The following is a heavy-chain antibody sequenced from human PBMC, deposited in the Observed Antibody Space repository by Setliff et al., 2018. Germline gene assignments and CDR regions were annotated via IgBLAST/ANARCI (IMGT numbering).Heavy chain of an antibody. CDR3: ARDPHYDPTYSLPGHAFDF. D-gene: IGHD3-22*01. J-gene: IGHJ3*01. Sequence: SETLSLTCSVSGGSISSGSYYWGWIRQSPGKGLEWIGSMYYSGSTYYNPSLKGRVTLSVDTTKNQLSLKLTSMTAADTAVYFCARDPHYDPTYSLPGHAFDFWGQGIMVTVS. CDR2: MYYSGST. V-gene: IGHV4-39*07. CDR1: GGSISSGSYY.